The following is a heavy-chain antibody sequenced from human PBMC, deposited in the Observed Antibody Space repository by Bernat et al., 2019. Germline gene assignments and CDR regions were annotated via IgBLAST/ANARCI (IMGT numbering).Heavy chain of an antibody. J-gene: IGHJ2*01. CDR3: ARGLSSGDL. CDR1: GFTFSSYG. CDR2: IWYDGSNK. D-gene: IGHD6-19*01. V-gene: IGHV3-33*01. Sequence: QVQLVESGGGVVQPGRSLRLSCAASGFTFSSYGMHWVRQALGKGLEWVAVIWYDGSNKYYADSVKGRFTISRDNSKNTLYLQMNSLRAEDTAVYYCARGLSSGDLWGRGTLVTVSS.